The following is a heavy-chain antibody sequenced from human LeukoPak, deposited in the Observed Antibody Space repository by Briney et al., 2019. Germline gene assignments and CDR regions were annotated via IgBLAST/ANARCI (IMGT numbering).Heavy chain of an antibody. CDR3: AREVTPEFDGLDP. V-gene: IGHV4-39*02. Sequence: PSETLSLTCTVSGGSISSSSYYWGWIRQPPGKGREWIGSIYYSGSTYYNPSLKSRVTISVDTSKNQFSLKLSSVTAADTAVYYCAREVTPEFDGLDPWGQGTLVTVSS. D-gene: IGHD4-23*01. CDR1: GGSISSSSYY. J-gene: IGHJ5*02. CDR2: IYYSGST.